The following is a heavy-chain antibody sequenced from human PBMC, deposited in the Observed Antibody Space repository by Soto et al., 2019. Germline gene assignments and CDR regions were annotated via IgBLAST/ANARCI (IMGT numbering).Heavy chain of an antibody. D-gene: IGHD3-3*01. V-gene: IGHV3-23*01. CDR3: ARWSYLDY. CDR2: ISGSDGKT. J-gene: IGHJ4*02. Sequence: GCRRCSCSASGCSFGSYALSWVRQAPGNGLEWVSTISGSDGKTFYADSVKGRFSISSDTSQNTLYLQMNTPRADDTAIYYCARWSYLDYWGQGTRVTVSS. CDR1: GCSFGSYA.